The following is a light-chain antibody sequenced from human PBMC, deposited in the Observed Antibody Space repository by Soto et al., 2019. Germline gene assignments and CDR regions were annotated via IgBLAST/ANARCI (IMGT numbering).Light chain of an antibody. CDR2: GSS. Sequence: EVVLTQSPGTLSLSPRGRATLSCRASQSVSNNFFAWYQQKPGQAPRLLIFGSSDRATGITDRFSGSGSGTDFTLTISRLEPEDFAVYYCQQYGSSPPYTFGQGTKLEIK. CDR1: QSVSNNF. J-gene: IGKJ2*01. CDR3: QQYGSSPPYT. V-gene: IGKV3-20*01.